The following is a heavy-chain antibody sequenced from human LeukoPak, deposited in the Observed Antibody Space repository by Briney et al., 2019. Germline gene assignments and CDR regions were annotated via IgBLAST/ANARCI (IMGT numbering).Heavy chain of an antibody. CDR2: ISWNSGSI. V-gene: IGHV3-9*01. CDR3: ARPSGSYYYDAFDI. D-gene: IGHD1-26*01. J-gene: IGHJ3*02. Sequence: GGSLRLSCAASGFTFDDYAMHWVRQAPGKGLEWVSGISWNSGSIGYADSVKGRFTISRDNAKKTLYLQMNSLRVEDTAVYCCARPSGSYYYDAFDIWGHGTMVTVSS. CDR1: GFTFDDYA.